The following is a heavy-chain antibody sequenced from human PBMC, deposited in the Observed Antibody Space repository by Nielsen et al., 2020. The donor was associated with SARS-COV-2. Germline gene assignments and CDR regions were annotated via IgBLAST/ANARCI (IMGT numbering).Heavy chain of an antibody. CDR2: IYYSGST. V-gene: IGHV4-31*02. Sequence: WIRQPPGKGLEWIGYIYYSGSTYYNPSLKSRVTISVDTSKNQFSLKLSSVTAADTAVYYCARGACSGGSCYSGYYGMDVWGQGTTVTVSS. CDR3: ARGACSGGSCYSGYYGMDV. D-gene: IGHD2-15*01. J-gene: IGHJ6*02.